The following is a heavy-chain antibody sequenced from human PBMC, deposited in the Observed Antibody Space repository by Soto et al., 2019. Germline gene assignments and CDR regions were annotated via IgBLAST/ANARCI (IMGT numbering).Heavy chain of an antibody. J-gene: IGHJ4*02. CDR2: IIPIFGTA. Sequence: QVQLVQSGAEVKKPGSSVKVSCKASGGTFSSYAISWVRQAPGQGLEWMGGIIPIFGTANYAQKFQGRVTIPADESTSTAYMELSSLRSEDTAVYYCARDTTPYCSGGSCYSDYWGQGTLVTVSS. CDR3: ARDTTPYCSGGSCYSDY. D-gene: IGHD2-15*01. CDR1: GGTFSSYA. V-gene: IGHV1-69*01.